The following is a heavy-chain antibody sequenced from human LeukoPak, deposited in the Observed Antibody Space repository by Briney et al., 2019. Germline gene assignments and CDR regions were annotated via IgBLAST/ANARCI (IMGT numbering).Heavy chain of an antibody. V-gene: IGHV3-74*01. Sequence: PGGSLRLSCTASGFSLSRYWIHWVRQAPGKGLVWVSRINSDGSSTNYADSVKGRFTISRDNAKNTLFLEMNSLRAEDTAVYYCATGDGDSRYYFDSWGQGTQVTVSS. CDR1: GFSLSRYW. J-gene: IGHJ4*02. D-gene: IGHD4-17*01. CDR2: INSDGSST. CDR3: ATGDGDSRYYFDS.